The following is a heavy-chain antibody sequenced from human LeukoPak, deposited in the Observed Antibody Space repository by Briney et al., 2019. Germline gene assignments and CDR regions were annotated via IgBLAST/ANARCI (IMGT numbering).Heavy chain of an antibody. J-gene: IGHJ6*03. Sequence: SETLSLTCTVSGGSISSYYWSWIRQPPGKGLEWIGYIYTSGSTNYNPSLKSRVTISVDTSKNQFSLKLSSVTAADTAVYYCARIEYPDYYYYMDVWGKGTTVTVSS. V-gene: IGHV4-4*09. CDR2: IYTSGST. D-gene: IGHD6-6*01. CDR3: ARIEYPDYYYYMDV. CDR1: GGSISSYY.